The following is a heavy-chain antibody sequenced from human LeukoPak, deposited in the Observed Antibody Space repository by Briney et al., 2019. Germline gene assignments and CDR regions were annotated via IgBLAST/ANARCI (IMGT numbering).Heavy chain of an antibody. V-gene: IGHV1-46*01. CDR3: ARVGKLYDSSGYNDY. J-gene: IGHJ4*02. CDR2: INPSGGST. D-gene: IGHD3-22*01. CDR1: GYTFTSYY. Sequence: ASVKVSCKASGYTFTSYYMHWVRQAPGQGLEWMGIINPSGGSTSYAQKFQGRVTMTRDTSTSTVYMELSSLRSEDTAVYYCARVGKLYDSSGYNDYWGQGTPVTVSS.